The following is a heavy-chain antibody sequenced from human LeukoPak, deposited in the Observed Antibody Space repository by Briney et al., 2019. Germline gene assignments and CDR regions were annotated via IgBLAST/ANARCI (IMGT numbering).Heavy chain of an antibody. D-gene: IGHD1-14*01. J-gene: IGHJ4*02. Sequence: GGSLRLSCAGSGFTFSSYAMSWARQAPGKGLEWVSTIIGSGVTTYYADSVKGRFTISRDNSKNTLYLQANSLRAEDTAVYYCAKDASDTGYYFDYWGQGTLVTVSS. V-gene: IGHV3-23*01. CDR3: AKDASDTGYYFDY. CDR2: IIGSGVTT. CDR1: GFTFSSYA.